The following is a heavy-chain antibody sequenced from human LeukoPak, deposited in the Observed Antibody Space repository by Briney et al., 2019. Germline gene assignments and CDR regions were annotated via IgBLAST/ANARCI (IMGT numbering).Heavy chain of an antibody. CDR1: GGSFSAYS. CDR3: ARGGGSRVPAARIDY. CDR2: INHSGST. Sequence: SETLSLTCTVYGGSFSAYSWTWIRQPPGKGLEWIGEINHSGSTNYNPSLKSRVTISVATSKNQFSLKLSSVTAADTAVYYCARGGGSRVPAARIDYWGQGTLVTVSS. D-gene: IGHD2-2*01. V-gene: IGHV4-34*01. J-gene: IGHJ4*02.